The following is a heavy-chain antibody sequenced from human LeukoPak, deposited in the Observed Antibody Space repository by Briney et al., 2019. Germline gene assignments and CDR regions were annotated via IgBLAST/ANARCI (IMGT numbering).Heavy chain of an antibody. CDR2: ISYDGSNK. J-gene: IGHJ4*02. V-gene: IGHV3-30*18. CDR3: AKMPASSGSYYFDY. Sequence: PGGSLRLSCAASGFSFSSYGLHWVRQAPGKGLERVAVISYDGSNKYYADSVKGRFTISRDNSKNTLDLQMKSLRAEDTAVYFCAKMPASSGSYYFDYWGQGTLVTVSS. D-gene: IGHD3-22*01. CDR1: GFSFSSYG.